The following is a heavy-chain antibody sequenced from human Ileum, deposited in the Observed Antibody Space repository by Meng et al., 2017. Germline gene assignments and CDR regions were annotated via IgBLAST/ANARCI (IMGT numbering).Heavy chain of an antibody. CDR2: INAGDGTT. CDR3: ARSYCSSTSCQYYFDY. J-gene: IGHJ4*02. V-gene: IGHV1-3*01. CDR1: GYTFSNYA. D-gene: IGHD2-2*01. Sequence: QVHLVQSGAEVKKPGASVKVSCHASGYTFSNYAIQWVRQAPGQRLEWIGWINAGDGTTKYSEKFQGRVSITRDTSASTGYMELSSLTSEDTAVYHCARSYCSSTSCQYYFDYWGQGTLVTVSS.